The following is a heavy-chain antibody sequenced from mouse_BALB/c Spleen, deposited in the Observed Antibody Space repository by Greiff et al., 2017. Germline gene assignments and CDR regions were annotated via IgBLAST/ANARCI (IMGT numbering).Heavy chain of an antibody. D-gene: IGHD2-1*01. CDR3: ARDGNYGAMDY. CDR2: ISSGGST. CDR1: GFTFSSYA. Sequence: DVKLVESGGGLVKPGGSLKLSCAASGFTFSSYAMSWVRQTPEKRLEWVASISSGGSTYYPDSVKGRFTISRDNARNILYLQMSSLRSEDTAMYYCARDGNYGAMDYWGQGTSVTVSS. J-gene: IGHJ4*01. V-gene: IGHV5-6-5*01.